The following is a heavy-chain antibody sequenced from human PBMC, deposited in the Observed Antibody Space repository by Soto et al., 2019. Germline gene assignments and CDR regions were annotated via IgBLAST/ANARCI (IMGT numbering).Heavy chain of an antibody. Sequence: SSETLSLTCAVYGGSFSGYYWSWIRQPPGKGLEWIGEINHSGSTNYNPSLKSRVTISVDTSKNQFSLKLSSVTAADTAVYYCARGGGSGGSYPYYYYMDVWGKGTTVTVSS. J-gene: IGHJ6*03. CDR1: GGSFSGYY. CDR2: INHSGST. D-gene: IGHD2-15*01. V-gene: IGHV4-34*01. CDR3: ARGGGSGGSYPYYYYMDV.